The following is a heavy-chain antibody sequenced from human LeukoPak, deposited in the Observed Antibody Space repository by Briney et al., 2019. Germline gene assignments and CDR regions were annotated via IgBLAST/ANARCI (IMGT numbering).Heavy chain of an antibody. V-gene: IGHV4-4*07. CDR1: GGSVRNYY. Sequence: KPSETLSLTCTVSGGSVRNYYWSWIRQPAGKGLEWTGRIYTSGSTSYNPSLKSRVTISVDKSKNQFSLKLSSVTAADTAMYYCARDSTVTTFNYMDVWGKGTTVTVSS. J-gene: IGHJ6*03. D-gene: IGHD4-11*01. CDR2: IYTSGST. CDR3: ARDSTVTTFNYMDV.